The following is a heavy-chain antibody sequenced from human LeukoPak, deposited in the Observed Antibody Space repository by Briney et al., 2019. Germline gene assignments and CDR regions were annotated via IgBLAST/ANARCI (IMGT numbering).Heavy chain of an antibody. Sequence: PGRSPRLSCAASGFTFSSYGMHWVRQAPGKGLEWVAVISYDGSNKYYADSVKGRFTISRDNSKNTLYLQMNSLRAEDTAVYYCAKGARVGYDILTGLFDPWGQGTLVTVSS. D-gene: IGHD3-9*01. CDR1: GFTFSSYG. J-gene: IGHJ5*02. CDR3: AKGARVGYDILTGLFDP. CDR2: ISYDGSNK. V-gene: IGHV3-30*18.